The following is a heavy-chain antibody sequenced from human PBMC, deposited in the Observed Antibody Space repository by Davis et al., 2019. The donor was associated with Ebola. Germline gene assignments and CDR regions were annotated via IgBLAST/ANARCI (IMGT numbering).Heavy chain of an antibody. CDR1: GYTFTSYG. Sequence: ASVKVSCKASGYTFTSYGISWVRQAPGQGLEWMGIINPSGGSTSYAQKFQGRVTMTRDTSTSTVYMELSSLRSEDTAVYYCAREEVVPAAMRGYYYYGMDVWGKGTTVTVSS. D-gene: IGHD2-2*01. CDR3: AREEVVPAAMRGYYYYGMDV. V-gene: IGHV1-46*01. J-gene: IGHJ6*04. CDR2: INPSGGST.